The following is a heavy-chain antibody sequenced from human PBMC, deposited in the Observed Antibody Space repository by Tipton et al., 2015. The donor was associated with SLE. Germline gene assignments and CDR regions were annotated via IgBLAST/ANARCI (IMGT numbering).Heavy chain of an antibody. D-gene: IGHD2-15*01. J-gene: IGHJ3*02. CDR3: AIPTTQHCSGGGCYRHDAFDI. CDR2: IYFSGTT. CDR1: GDSASSHY. Sequence: TLSLTCTISGDSASSHYWSWIRQPPGKGLEWIGYIYFSGTTNYNPSLKSRVTISVDTSKNQFSLKLNSVTAADTAVYYCAIPTTQHCSGGGCYRHDAFDIWGQGTMVTVSS. V-gene: IGHV4-4*08.